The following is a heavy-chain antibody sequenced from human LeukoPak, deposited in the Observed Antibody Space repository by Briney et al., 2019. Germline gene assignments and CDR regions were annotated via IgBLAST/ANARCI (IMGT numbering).Heavy chain of an antibody. CDR3: ARDRPNYHESNGHYYNRDGDH. V-gene: IGHV3-23*01. CDR1: GFTFNIYT. D-gene: IGHD3-22*01. Sequence: GGSLRLSCAASGFTFNIYTMSWVRLAPGKGLQWVASMCGSAGCTFYADSVKGRFTISRDNSKNTLYLQMNSLRAEDTAIYYCARDRPNYHESNGHYYNRDGDHWGQGTLVTVSS. J-gene: IGHJ5*02. CDR2: MCGSAGCT.